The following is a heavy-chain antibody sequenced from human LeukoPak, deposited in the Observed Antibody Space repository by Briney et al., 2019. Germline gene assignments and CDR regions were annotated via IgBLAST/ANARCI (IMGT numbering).Heavy chain of an antibody. CDR3: ARVSYGDQDYYYYYYMDV. Sequence: SETLPLTCTVSGGSISSYYWSWIRQPPGKGLEWIGYIYYSGSTNYNPSLKSRVTISVDTSKNQFSLKLSSVTAADTAVYYCARVSYGDQDYYYYYYMDVWGKGTTVTVSS. J-gene: IGHJ6*03. V-gene: IGHV4-59*01. CDR2: IYYSGST. CDR1: GGSISSYY. D-gene: IGHD4-17*01.